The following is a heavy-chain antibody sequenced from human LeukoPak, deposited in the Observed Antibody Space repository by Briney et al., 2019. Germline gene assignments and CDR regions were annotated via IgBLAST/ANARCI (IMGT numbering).Heavy chain of an antibody. V-gene: IGHV4-39*07. CDR3: ARDKWEPRYAFDI. CDR1: GGSITSSNYY. Sequence: SETLSLTCTVSGGSITSSNYYWGWIRQPPGKGLEWIGSISDSGGTYYNPSLKSRVTISVDKSKTQFSLKLSSVTAADTAVYYCARDKWEPRYAFDIWGQGAMVTVSS. CDR2: ISDSGGT. J-gene: IGHJ3*02. D-gene: IGHD1-26*01.